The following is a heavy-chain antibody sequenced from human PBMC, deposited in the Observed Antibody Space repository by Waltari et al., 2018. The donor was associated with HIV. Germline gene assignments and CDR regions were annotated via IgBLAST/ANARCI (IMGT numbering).Heavy chain of an antibody. CDR2: IYYSGST. CDR3: ARDWVGDAGYYYYGMDV. V-gene: IGHV4-39*07. Sequence: QLQLQESGPGLVKPSETLSLTCTVSGGSISSSSYYWGWIRPPPGKGLEWIGSIYYSGSTYYNPSLKSRVTISVDTSKNQFSLKLSSVTAADTAVYYCARDWVGDAGYYYYGMDVWGQGTTVTVSS. J-gene: IGHJ6*02. CDR1: GGSISSSSYY. D-gene: IGHD1-26*01.